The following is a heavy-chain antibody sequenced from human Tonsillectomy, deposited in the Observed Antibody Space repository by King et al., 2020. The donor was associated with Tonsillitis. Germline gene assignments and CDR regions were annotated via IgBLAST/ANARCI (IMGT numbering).Heavy chain of an antibody. CDR1: GYTFTGYY. CDR2: INPNSGGT. CDR3: ARVVITIFGVDEVDY. J-gene: IGHJ4*02. D-gene: IGHD3-3*01. Sequence: QLVQSGAEVKKPGASVKVSCKASGYTFTGYYMHWVRQAPGQGLEWMGWINPNSGGTNYAQKFQGRVTMTRDTSISTAYMELSRLRSDDTAVYYCARVVITIFGVDEVDYWGQGTLVTVSS. V-gene: IGHV1-2*02.